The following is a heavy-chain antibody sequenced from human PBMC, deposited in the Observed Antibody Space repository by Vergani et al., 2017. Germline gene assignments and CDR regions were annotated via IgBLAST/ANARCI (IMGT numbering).Heavy chain of an antibody. D-gene: IGHD6-19*01. CDR3: AGVSPGDNSGWEPFDY. CDR2: IIPIIRLA. Sequence: QVHLEQSGTEVKKPGSSVNVSCKVSGDIFNNYTVTWVRQAPGQGLEWMGRIIPIIRLATSAQKFQDRVKITGDTSTNTVYMEMNNLRSEDTAVYYCAGVSPGDNSGWEPFDYWGQGTLVTVSS. CDR1: GDIFNNYT. J-gene: IGHJ4*02. V-gene: IGHV1-69*02.